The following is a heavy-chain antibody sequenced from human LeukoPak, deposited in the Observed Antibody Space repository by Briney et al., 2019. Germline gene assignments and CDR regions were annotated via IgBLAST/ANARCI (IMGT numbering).Heavy chain of an antibody. CDR2: IYYSGST. Sequence: SETLSLTCTVSGGSISSSSYYWGWIRQPPGKGLEWIGSIYYSGSTYYNPSLKSRVTISVDASKNQFSLKLSSVTAADTAVYYCARHWVVVTARDNWFDPWGQGTLVTVSS. CDR1: GGSISSSSYY. CDR3: ARHWVVVTARDNWFDP. D-gene: IGHD2-21*02. V-gene: IGHV4-39*01. J-gene: IGHJ5*02.